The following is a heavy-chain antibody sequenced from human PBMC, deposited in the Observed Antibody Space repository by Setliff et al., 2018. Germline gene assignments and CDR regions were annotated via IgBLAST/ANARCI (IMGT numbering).Heavy chain of an antibody. CDR2: IIPIFGTA. Sequence: AASVKVSCKASGGTFSSYAFSWVRQAPGQGLEWMGGIIPIFGTANYAQKFQGRVTITTDDSAGTAYMELSSLRSEDTAVYYCVRDLRGPYYYDIGGWFDPWGQGTLVTVSS. CDR1: GGTFSSYA. D-gene: IGHD3-22*01. J-gene: IGHJ5*02. V-gene: IGHV1-69*05. CDR3: VRDLRGPYYYDIGGWFDP.